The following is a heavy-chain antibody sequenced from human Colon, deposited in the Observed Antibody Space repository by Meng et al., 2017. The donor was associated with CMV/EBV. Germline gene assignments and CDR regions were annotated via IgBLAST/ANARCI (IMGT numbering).Heavy chain of an antibody. CDR1: GYTFTGYY. CDR3: ARAPYNWNDEGWFDP. J-gene: IGHJ5*02. V-gene: IGHV1-2*02. D-gene: IGHD1-20*01. Sequence: QVHSGESWGEVKTPGAAVKVSCKASGYTFTGYYMHWVRQAPGQGLEWMGWINPNSGGTNYAQKFQGRVTMTRDTSISTAYMELSRLRSDDTAVYYCARAPYNWNDEGWFDPWGQGTLVTVSS. CDR2: INPNSGGT.